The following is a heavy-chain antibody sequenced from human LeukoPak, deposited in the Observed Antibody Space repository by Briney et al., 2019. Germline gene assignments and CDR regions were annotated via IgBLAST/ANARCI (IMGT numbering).Heavy chain of an antibody. Sequence: RESLRLSCEASGFIVTSYYMTWVRQAPGKGLEWVSVIYSGGTTYKADSVKSRVAISRDNSKNTVVLQMNSVRAEDTAVYYCARSYSNHLFGMDVWGQGTTVTVS. V-gene: IGHV3-66*01. D-gene: IGHD4-11*01. J-gene: IGHJ6*02. CDR1: GFIVTSYY. CDR2: IYSGGTT. CDR3: ARSYSNHLFGMDV.